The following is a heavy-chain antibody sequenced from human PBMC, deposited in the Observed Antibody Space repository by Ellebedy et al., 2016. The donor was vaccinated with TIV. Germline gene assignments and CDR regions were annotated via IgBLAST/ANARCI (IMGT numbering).Heavy chain of an antibody. D-gene: IGHD2-15*01. V-gene: IGHV1-2*02. J-gene: IGHJ4*02. Sequence: AASVKVSCRSSGYSFTDYYVHWVRQAPGQGLEWMGWIHPNSRGTYYARKFEDRVTMPRDTSISTAYMELASLRSDDTAVYYCARSQDILVVSKSLLDYWGQGTLVTVSS. CDR1: GYSFTDYY. CDR3: ARSQDILVVSKSLLDY. CDR2: IHPNSRGT.